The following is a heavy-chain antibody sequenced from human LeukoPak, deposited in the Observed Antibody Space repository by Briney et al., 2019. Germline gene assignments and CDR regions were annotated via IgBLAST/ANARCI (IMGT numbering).Heavy chain of an antibody. J-gene: IGHJ4*02. Sequence: SSGTLSLTCDVSGGSITQTNYWTWVRPPPGKGLEWIGEVNLQGSTNYNPSLMRRVAISVDTSANHVSLQLTSVTAADTAVYHCAREGGPYRPLDYSGQGTLVTVSS. V-gene: IGHV4-4*02. CDR3: AREGGPYRPLDY. CDR2: VNLQGST. CDR1: GGSITQTNY.